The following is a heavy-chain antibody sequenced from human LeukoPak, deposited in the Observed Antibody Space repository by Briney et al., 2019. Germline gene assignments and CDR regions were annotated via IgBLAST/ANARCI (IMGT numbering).Heavy chain of an antibody. J-gene: IGHJ4*02. CDR1: GFTFSSYG. Sequence: GGSLRLSCAASGFTFSSYGMHWVRQAPGKGLEWVAVISYDGSNKYYADSVKGRFTISRDNSKNTLYLQMNSLRAEDTAVYYCAKDFRAAPGHYWGQGTLVTVSS. CDR3: AKDFRAAPGHY. V-gene: IGHV3-30*18. D-gene: IGHD6-13*01. CDR2: ISYDGSNK.